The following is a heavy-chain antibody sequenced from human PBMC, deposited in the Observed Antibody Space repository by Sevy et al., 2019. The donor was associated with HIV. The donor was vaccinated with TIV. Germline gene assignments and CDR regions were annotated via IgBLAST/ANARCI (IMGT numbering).Heavy chain of an antibody. CDR2: ISSSSSTI. CDR3: ARDGLYSSKGGGWFDP. Sequence: GGSLRLSCAASVFTFSSYSMNWVRQAPGKGLEWVSYISSSSSTIYYADSVKGRFTISRDNAKNSLYLQMNSLRDEDTAVYYCARDGLYSSKGGGWFDPWGQGTLVTVSS. J-gene: IGHJ5*02. D-gene: IGHD6-13*01. V-gene: IGHV3-48*02. CDR1: VFTFSSYS.